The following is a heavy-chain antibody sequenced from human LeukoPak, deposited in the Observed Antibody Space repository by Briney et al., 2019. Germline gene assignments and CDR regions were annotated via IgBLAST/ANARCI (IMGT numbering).Heavy chain of an antibody. Sequence: GGSLRLSCAASGFTFSSYWMSWVREARGKGLECVANIKQDGSEKYYLDSVKGRFTISRDNAKNSLYLQLNRLRAEATAVYYCAPLAADLEYYYDSSGYLPDWGQGTLVTVSS. CDR1: GFTFSSYW. J-gene: IGHJ4*02. D-gene: IGHD3-22*01. CDR2: IKQDGSEK. V-gene: IGHV3-7*01. CDR3: APLAADLEYYYDSSGYLPD.